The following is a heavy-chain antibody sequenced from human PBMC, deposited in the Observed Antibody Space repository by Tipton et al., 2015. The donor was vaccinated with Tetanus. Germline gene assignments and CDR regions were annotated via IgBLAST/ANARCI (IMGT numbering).Heavy chain of an antibody. CDR1: GFTFSSHS. D-gene: IGHD2-15*01. Sequence: SLRLSCAASGFTFSSHSMSWVRQAPGKGLEWVGGISGSGGSTYYAYSVKGLFTISRDNSKNTLYLQMNSLRAEDTAAYYCAKKYCSGGRWCSLDCWGQGTLVGVSS. V-gene: IGHV3-23*01. CDR2: ISGSGGST. J-gene: IGHJ4*02. CDR3: AKKYCSGGRWCSLDC.